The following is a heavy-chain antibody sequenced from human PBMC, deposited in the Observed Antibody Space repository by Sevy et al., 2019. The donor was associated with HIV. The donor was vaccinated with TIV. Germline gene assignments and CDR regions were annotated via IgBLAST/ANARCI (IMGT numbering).Heavy chain of an antibody. Sequence: SETLSLTCTVSSGSISSSTYYWAWIRQPPGKGPEWIGSIFYSGSPYYNPSLQSRLTISVDTSKNQFSLKLSSVTAADTAVYYCASHNYSDRSGYYYPVWFDYWGRGTLVTVSS. CDR2: IFYSGSP. J-gene: IGHJ4*02. CDR3: ASHNYSDRSGYYYPVWFDY. CDR1: SGSISSSTYY. D-gene: IGHD3-22*01. V-gene: IGHV4-39*01.